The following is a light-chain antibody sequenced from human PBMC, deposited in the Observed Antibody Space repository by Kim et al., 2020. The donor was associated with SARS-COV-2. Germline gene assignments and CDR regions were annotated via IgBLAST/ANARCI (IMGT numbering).Light chain of an antibody. CDR3: QQYGSSPYT. Sequence: LSPGERATLACGASQGVSSSYLAWYQQQPGQAPRLLIYGASGRATGIPDRFSGSGSRTDFTLTISRLETEDFAVYYCQQYGSSPYTFGQGTKLEI. J-gene: IGKJ2*01. CDR1: QGVSSSY. V-gene: IGKV3-20*01. CDR2: GAS.